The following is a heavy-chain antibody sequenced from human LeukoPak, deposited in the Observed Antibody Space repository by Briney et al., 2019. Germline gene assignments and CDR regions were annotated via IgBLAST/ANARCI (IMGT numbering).Heavy chain of an antibody. D-gene: IGHD1-14*01. CDR2: INPNRGGT. V-gene: IGHV1-2*02. Sequence: GASVKVSCKASGYTFTGYYMHWVRQAPGQGLEWMGWINPNRGGTNYAQKFQGRVTMTRDTSISTAYMELSRLRSDDTAVYYCASSKTDYYFDYWGQGTLVTVSS. CDR1: GYTFTGYY. J-gene: IGHJ4*02. CDR3: ASSKTDYYFDY.